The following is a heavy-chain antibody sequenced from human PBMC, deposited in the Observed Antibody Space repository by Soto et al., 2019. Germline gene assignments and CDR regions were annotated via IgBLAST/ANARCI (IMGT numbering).Heavy chain of an antibody. CDR3: ARLVRGDHYYYYYGMDV. J-gene: IGHJ6*02. D-gene: IGHD3-10*01. V-gene: IGHV4-61*01. CDR1: GGSVSSGSYQ. Sequence: PSETLSLTCTVSGGSVSSGSYQWSWIRQSPGKGLEWIGYIYYTGSTNYNPSLKSRVTISVDKSKNQFSLKLSSVTAADTAVYYCARLVRGDHYYYYYGMDVWGQGTTVTVSS. CDR2: IYYTGST.